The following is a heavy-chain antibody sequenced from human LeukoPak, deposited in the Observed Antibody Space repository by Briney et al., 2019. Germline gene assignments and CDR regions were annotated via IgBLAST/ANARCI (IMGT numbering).Heavy chain of an antibody. CDR1: GFTFSSYW. J-gene: IGHJ4*02. D-gene: IGHD6-19*01. CDR3: AKDLIAVAGSFSPDDY. CDR2: IKQDGSEK. V-gene: IGHV3-7*03. Sequence: GGSLRLSCAASGFTFSSYWMSWVRQAPGKGLEWVANIKQDGSEKYYVDSVKGRFTISRDNAKNSLYLQMNSPRAEDTAVYYCAKDLIAVAGSFSPDDYWGQGTLVTVSS.